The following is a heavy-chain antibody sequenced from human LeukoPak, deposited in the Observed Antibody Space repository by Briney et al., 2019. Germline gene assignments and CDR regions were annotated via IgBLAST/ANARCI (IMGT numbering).Heavy chain of an antibody. Sequence: ETLSLTCAVSGYSISSGYYWGWIRQPPGKGLEWIGSIYHSGSTYYNPSLKSRVTISVDTSKNQFSLKLSSVTAADTAVYYCARLTRGIFGLLNRKGFDYWGQGTLVTVSS. V-gene: IGHV4-38-2*01. J-gene: IGHJ4*02. D-gene: IGHD3/OR15-3a*01. CDR3: ARLTRGIFGLLNRKGFDY. CDR1: GYSISSGYY. CDR2: IYHSGST.